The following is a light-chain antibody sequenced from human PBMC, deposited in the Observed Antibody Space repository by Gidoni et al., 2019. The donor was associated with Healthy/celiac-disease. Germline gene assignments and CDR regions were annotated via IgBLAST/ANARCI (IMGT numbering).Light chain of an antibody. CDR1: QSVSSY. CDR3: QRRSNWPPYT. V-gene: IGKV3-11*01. J-gene: IGKJ2*01. Sequence: ETVLTQSPATLSLSPGERATLSCRASQSVSSYLDWYQQKPVQAPRLLIYDASNRATGIPARFSGSGSGTDFTLTISSLGPEDFAVYYCQRRSNWPPYTFGQGTKLEIK. CDR2: DAS.